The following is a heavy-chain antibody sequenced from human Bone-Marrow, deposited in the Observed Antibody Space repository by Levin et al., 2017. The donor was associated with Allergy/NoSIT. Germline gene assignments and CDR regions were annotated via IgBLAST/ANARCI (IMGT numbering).Heavy chain of an antibody. J-gene: IGHJ4*02. Sequence: SVKVSCKASGGTFSSYTISWVRQAPGQGLEWMGRIIPILGIANYAQKFQGRVTITADKSTSTAYMELSSLRSEDTAVYYCARGAVDDYVWGDYFDYWGQGTLVTVSS. D-gene: IGHD3-16*01. CDR3: ARGAVDDYVWGDYFDY. CDR1: GGTFSSYT. CDR2: IIPILGIA. V-gene: IGHV1-69*02.